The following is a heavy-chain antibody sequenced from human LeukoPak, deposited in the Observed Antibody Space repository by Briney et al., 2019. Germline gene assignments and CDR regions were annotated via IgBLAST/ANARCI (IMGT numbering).Heavy chain of an antibody. J-gene: IGHJ6*02. CDR2: INPSGGST. CDR3: ARDLLLVATICCNYYYGMDV. Sequence: ASVKVSCKASGYTFTGYYMHWVRQAPGQGLEWMGWINPSGGSTSYAQKFQGRVTMTRDTSTSTVYMELSSLRSEDTAVYYCARDLLLVATICCNYYYGMDVWGQGTTVTVSS. V-gene: IGHV1-46*01. D-gene: IGHD5-12*01. CDR1: GYTFTGYY.